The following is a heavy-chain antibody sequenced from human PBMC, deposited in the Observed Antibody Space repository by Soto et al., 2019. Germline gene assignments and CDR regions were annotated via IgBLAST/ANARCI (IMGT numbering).Heavy chain of an antibody. CDR3: ARGKFYAFDI. CDR1: GVSISIPNW. V-gene: IGHV4-4*02. CDR2: IDHSGTI. Sequence: SETLSLTCAVSGVSISIPNWWAWVRQAPGKGLEWIGEIDHSGTINYNPSLNSRVTISLDRSKNQFSLRLTSVAAADTAVYFCARGKFYAFDIWGQGTMVTVSS. J-gene: IGHJ3*02.